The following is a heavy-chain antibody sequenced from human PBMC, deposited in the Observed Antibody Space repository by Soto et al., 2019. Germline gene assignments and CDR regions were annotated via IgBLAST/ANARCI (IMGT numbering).Heavy chain of an antibody. D-gene: IGHD3-22*01. CDR2: IKSKALGGTT. CDR1: GFAFSNAW. CDR3: TTDSYSTMIEVRFDY. J-gene: IGHJ4*01. V-gene: IGHV3-15*07. Sequence: PGGSLRLSCACAGFAFSNAWINWVRQAPGKGLEWVGRIKSKALGGTTDFAAPVRGRFAITRDDSRNMAYMQMNSLNTDDTAVYYCTTDSYSTMIEVRFDYWGHGTLVTVSS.